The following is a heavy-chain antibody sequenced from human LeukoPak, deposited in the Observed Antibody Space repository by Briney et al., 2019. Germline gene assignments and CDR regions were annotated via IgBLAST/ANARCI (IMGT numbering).Heavy chain of an antibody. D-gene: IGHD6-13*01. V-gene: IGHV3-23*01. J-gene: IGHJ6*02. CDR2: ISGSGGST. Sequence: GGSLRLSCAASGFTFSSYAMSWVRQAPGKGLEWVSAISGSGGSTYYADSVKGRFTISRDNSENTLYLQMNSLRAEDTAVYYCAKDRGSSSWDYYYYGMDVWGQGTTVTVSS. CDR3: AKDRGSSSWDYYYYGMDV. CDR1: GFTFSSYA.